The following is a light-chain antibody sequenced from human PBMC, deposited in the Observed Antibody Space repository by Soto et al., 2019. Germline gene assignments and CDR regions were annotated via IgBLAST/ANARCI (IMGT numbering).Light chain of an antibody. CDR1: QSITTH. J-gene: IGKJ2*01. V-gene: IGKV1-39*01. CDR2: AAS. CDR3: QQSYCTPTPPT. Sequence: DIQMTQSPSSLSASVGDRVTMTCRASQSITTHVNWYQQKPGKAPKLLIYAASILQSGVPSRFSGSGSGTDFTLTISSLQPEDFATYFCQQSYCTPTPPTFGQGTKVEIK.